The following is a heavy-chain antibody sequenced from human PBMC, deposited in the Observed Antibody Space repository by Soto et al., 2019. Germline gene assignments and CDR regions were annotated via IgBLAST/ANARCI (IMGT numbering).Heavy chain of an antibody. D-gene: IGHD2-21*01. CDR1: GYTFTVYY. CDR2: INPQTGGT. V-gene: IGHV1-2*02. Sequence: GASVKVSCKASGYTFTVYYIHWVREAPGQGLEWMGWINPQTGGTSYAQKFQGRVTLSRDTSINTAYLELSRVRFDDAAVYFCARDRYAVISDGMDVVGPGTTVTVSS. J-gene: IGHJ6*02. CDR3: ARDRYAVISDGMDV.